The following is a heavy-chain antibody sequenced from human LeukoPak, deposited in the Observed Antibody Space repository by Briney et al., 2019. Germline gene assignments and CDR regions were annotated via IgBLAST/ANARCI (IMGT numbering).Heavy chain of an antibody. D-gene: IGHD1-14*01. Sequence: GGSLRLSCAASGFTFSSYSMNWVGQAPGKGVEWVSYISSGGSTIYYADSVMGRFSISRDTAKNSLYLEMNSLRDEDAAMYYCVRGDQEASEPAFDYWGQGTLVTVSS. CDR2: ISSGGSTI. V-gene: IGHV3-48*02. CDR3: VRGDQEASEPAFDY. CDR1: GFTFSSYS. J-gene: IGHJ4*02.